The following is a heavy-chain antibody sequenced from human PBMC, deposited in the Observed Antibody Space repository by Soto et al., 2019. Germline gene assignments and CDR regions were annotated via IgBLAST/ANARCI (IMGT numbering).Heavy chain of an antibody. J-gene: IGHJ3*02. CDR1: GGSISSSSYY. D-gene: IGHD2-2*01. Sequence: QLQLQESGPGLVKPSETLSLTCTVSGGSISSSSYYWGWIRQPPGKGLEGIGSIYYSGSTYYNPSLKSRVTISVDTSKNQFSLKLSSVTAADTAVYYCARHGDYCSSTSCYAFDIWGQGTMVTVSS. CDR3: ARHGDYCSSTSCYAFDI. V-gene: IGHV4-39*01. CDR2: IYYSGST.